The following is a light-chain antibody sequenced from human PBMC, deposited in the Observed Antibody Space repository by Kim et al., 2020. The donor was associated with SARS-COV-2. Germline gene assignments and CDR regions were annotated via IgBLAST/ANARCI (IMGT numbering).Light chain of an antibody. V-gene: IGLV3-1*01. CDR1: KLENKY. Sequence: VSTGKTASITCSGDKLENKYACWYQQKPGQAPVLVNYQDSKRPSGIPERFSGSNAGNTATLTISGTQAKDEADYYCQAWDSSTGVFGGGTQLTVL. CDR3: QAWDSSTGV. CDR2: QDS. J-gene: IGLJ3*02.